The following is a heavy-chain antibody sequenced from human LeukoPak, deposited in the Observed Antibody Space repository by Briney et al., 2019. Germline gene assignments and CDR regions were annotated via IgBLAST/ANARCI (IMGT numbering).Heavy chain of an antibody. D-gene: IGHD3-22*01. CDR2: INTDGNTR. Sequence: PGGSLRLSCATSGFTFSTSWMHWVRQAPRKGLVCVSRINTDGNTRDYAHSVKGRFTISRDNAKNTLYLQMNSLRAEDTAIYYCVRDMGYYDKVWGQGTLVTVSS. CDR3: VRDMGYYDKV. CDR1: GFTFSTSW. J-gene: IGHJ4*02. V-gene: IGHV3-74*01.